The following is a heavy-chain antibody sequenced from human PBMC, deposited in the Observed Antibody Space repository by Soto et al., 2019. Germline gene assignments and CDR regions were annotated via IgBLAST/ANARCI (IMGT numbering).Heavy chain of an antibody. CDR2: IWYDGSNK. J-gene: IGHJ6*01. Sequence: PRGSLLLSCATSVFTFSSYVFHWVRQAPGKGLEWVALIWYDGSNKYYGDSVKGRFTISRDNSKNTLYLQMNSLRAEDTAVYSCARDGYSYGSNYSYYYGMDVWGQGTTVTGSS. V-gene: IGHV3-33*01. CDR1: VFTFSSYV. CDR3: ARDGYSYGSNYSYYYGMDV. D-gene: IGHD5-18*01.